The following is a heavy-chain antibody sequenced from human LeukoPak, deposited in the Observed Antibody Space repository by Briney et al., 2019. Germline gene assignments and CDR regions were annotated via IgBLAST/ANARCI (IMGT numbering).Heavy chain of an antibody. D-gene: IGHD1-26*01. CDR3: ARHNTGTRYRFDH. Sequence: PGGSLRLSCAASGFTFSSYSMNWIRQPPGKGLEWIGSIYYSGSTYYNPSLKSRVTISVDTSKNQFSLKLSSVTAADTAVYYCARHNTGTRYRFDHWGQGTLVTVSS. J-gene: IGHJ4*02. V-gene: IGHV4-39*01. CDR2: IYYSGST. CDR1: GFTFSSYS.